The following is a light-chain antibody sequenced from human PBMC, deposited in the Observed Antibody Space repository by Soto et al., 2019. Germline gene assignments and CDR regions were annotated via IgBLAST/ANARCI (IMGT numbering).Light chain of an antibody. CDR1: QSVPKDY. CDR2: DAS. CDR3: QQCSISPLT. Sequence: EIVLTQSPGTLSLSPRERATLSCRASQSVPKDYLAWYQHKPGQAPRLLIHDASSRATGIPDRFSGSGSGTDFTLTISRLEPEDFAVYYCQQCSISPLTFGGGTKVEIK. J-gene: IGKJ4*01. V-gene: IGKV3-20*01.